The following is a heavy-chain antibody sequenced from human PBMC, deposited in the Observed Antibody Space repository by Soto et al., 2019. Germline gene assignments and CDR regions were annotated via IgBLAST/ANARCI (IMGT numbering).Heavy chain of an antibody. CDR3: AKDEGGRLGYYYYGMDV. V-gene: IGHV3-23*01. J-gene: IGHJ6*02. D-gene: IGHD6-19*01. CDR1: GFTFSSYA. CDR2: ISGSGGST. Sequence: LRLSCAASGFTFSSYAMSWVRQAPGKGLEWVSAISGSGGSTYYADSVKGRFTISRDNSTNTLYLQMNSLRAEDTAVYYCAKDEGGRLGYYYYGMDVWGQGTTVTVSS.